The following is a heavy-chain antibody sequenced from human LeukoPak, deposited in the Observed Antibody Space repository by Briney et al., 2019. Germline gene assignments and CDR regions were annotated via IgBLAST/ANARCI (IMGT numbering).Heavy chain of an antibody. CDR1: GFTFSSYA. J-gene: IGHJ4*02. CDR3: ARGIPGIVGATSGWDYFDY. CDR2: ISYDGSNK. D-gene: IGHD1-26*01. V-gene: IGHV3-30*04. Sequence: GRSLRLSCAASGFTFSSYAMHWVRQAPGKGLEWVAVISYDGSNKYYADSVKGRFTISRDNSKNTLYLQMNSLRAEDTAVYYCARGIPGIVGATSGWDYFDYWGQGTLVTVSS.